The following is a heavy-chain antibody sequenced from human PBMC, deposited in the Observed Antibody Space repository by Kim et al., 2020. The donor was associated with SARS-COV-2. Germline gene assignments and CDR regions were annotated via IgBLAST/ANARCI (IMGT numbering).Heavy chain of an antibody. V-gene: IGHV3-23*01. D-gene: IGHD1-1*01. CDR3: AKDGNRRDDY. CDR2: ISGSGGST. CDR1: GFTFSSYA. Sequence: GGSLRLSCAASGFTFSSYAMSWVRQAPGKGLEWVSSISGSGGSTFYADSVKGRFTISRDNSKNTLYLQMNSLRAEDTAIYYCAKDGNRRDDYWGQGTLVTVSS. J-gene: IGHJ4*02.